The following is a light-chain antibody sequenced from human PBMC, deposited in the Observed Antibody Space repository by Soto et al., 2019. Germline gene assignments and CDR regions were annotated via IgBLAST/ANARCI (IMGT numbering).Light chain of an antibody. V-gene: IGKV1-9*01. Sequence: DIQLTQSPAFLSASVGDRVSITCRASQDIGSYLAWYQQKSGKAPKLLIHTASTLQTGVPFRFSGSGSGTEFTLAISSLQPGDFATYYCQHLHSYPLSFGGGTEVEIK. J-gene: IGKJ4*01. CDR3: QHLHSYPLS. CDR2: TAS. CDR1: QDIGSY.